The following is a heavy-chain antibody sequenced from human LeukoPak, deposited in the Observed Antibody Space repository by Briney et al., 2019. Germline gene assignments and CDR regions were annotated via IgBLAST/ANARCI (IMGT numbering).Heavy chain of an antibody. CDR2: IWYDGSNK. J-gene: IGHJ6*02. D-gene: IGHD2-8*01. CDR3: ERDNDEAYYYYYGMDV. V-gene: IGHV3-33*01. CDR1: GFTFSSYG. Sequence: GRSLRLSCAASGFTFSSYGMHWVRQAPGKGLEWVAVIWYDGSNKYYADSVKGRFTISRDNSKNTLYLQMNSLRAEDTAVYYCERDNDEAYYYYYGMDVWGQGTTVTVSS.